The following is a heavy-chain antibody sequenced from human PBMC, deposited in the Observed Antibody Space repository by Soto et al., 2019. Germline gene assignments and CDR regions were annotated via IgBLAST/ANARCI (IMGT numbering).Heavy chain of an antibody. V-gene: IGHV3-30*18. J-gene: IGHJ4*02. CDR2: ISYHGNDK. CDR3: AKDLLHNTGPTCGY. Sequence: QVQLVESGGGVVQPGRSLRLSCAASGFTFSSYGMHWVRQAPGKGLEWVAVISYHGNDKYYADSVKGRFTISRDNFKSTLYLHISSRRAEDTAIYFCAKDLLHNTGPTCGYGGKGTLVTISS. D-gene: IGHD1-26*01. CDR1: GFTFSSYG.